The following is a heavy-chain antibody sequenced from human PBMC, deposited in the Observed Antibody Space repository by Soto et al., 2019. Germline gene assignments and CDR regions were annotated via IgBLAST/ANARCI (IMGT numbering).Heavy chain of an antibody. D-gene: IGHD6-13*01. V-gene: IGHV4-30-4*01. CDR3: ARDRGSTWMYKWFDP. Sequence: SETLSLTCTVSGGSISSADYYWSWIRRPPGKGLEWTGHIYYSGSTYYNPSLKSRVIMSVDTSKNQFSLTLSSVTAADTAMYFCARDRGSTWMYKWFDPWGQGTQVTVSS. CDR1: GGSISSADYY. J-gene: IGHJ5*02. CDR2: IYYSGST.